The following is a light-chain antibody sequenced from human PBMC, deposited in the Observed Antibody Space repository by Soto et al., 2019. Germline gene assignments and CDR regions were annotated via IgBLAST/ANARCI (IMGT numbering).Light chain of an antibody. CDR3: QQYNNWPGT. Sequence: EIVMTQSPATLSVSPGERATLSCRASQSVSSNLAWYQQKPGQAPRLLIYGASTRATGIPARFSGRGSGTEFTRTISSLQSEDFAVYYCQQYNNWPGTFGQGTKVEIK. J-gene: IGKJ1*01. V-gene: IGKV3-15*01. CDR2: GAS. CDR1: QSVSSN.